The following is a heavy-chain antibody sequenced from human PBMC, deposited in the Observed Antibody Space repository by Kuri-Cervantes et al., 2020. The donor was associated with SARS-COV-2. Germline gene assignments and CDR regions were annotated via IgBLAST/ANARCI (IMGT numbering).Heavy chain of an antibody. J-gene: IGHJ3*02. CDR3: AKSGIERGNSPDAYGI. V-gene: IGHV3-30*02. CDR1: GFTFSNAW. CDR2: IRYDGNNK. Sequence: GESLKISCAASGFTFSNAWMNWVRQSPGKGLEWVAFIRYDGNNKYYADSVKGRFTVSRDNSKNTLFVQMNSLRTDDTAVYYCAKSGIERGNSPDAYGIWGQGTMVTVSS. D-gene: IGHD2-21*01.